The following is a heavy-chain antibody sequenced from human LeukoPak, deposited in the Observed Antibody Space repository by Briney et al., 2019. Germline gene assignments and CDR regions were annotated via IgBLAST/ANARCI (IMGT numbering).Heavy chain of an antibody. J-gene: IGHJ4*02. CDR3: AKDTPSGYGDYAYGYFDY. D-gene: IGHD4-17*01. CDR2: ISYEGSNK. Sequence: PGRSLRLSCAASGFPFSSYGMHWVRQTPGKGLEWGAIISYEGSNKNYADSVKGRFIISRDNSKNTLYLQMNSLRAEDTAVYYCAKDTPSGYGDYAYGYFDYWGQGSLVTVSS. CDR1: GFPFSSYG. V-gene: IGHV3-30*18.